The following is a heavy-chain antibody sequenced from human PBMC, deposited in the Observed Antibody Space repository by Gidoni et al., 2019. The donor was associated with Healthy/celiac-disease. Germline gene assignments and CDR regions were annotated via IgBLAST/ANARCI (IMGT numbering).Heavy chain of an antibody. CDR1: GYTLIELS. CDR2: FDPEDGET. V-gene: IGHV1-24*01. J-gene: IGHJ4*02. Sequence: QVQLVQSGAEVKKPGASVKVSCKVSGYTLIELSMHWVRQAPGKGIEWMGGFDPEDGETIYAQKFQGRVTMTEDTSTDTAYMELSSLRSEDTAVYYCATDTPAAGTRVPLDYWGQGTLVTVSS. D-gene: IGHD6-13*01. CDR3: ATDTPAAGTRVPLDY.